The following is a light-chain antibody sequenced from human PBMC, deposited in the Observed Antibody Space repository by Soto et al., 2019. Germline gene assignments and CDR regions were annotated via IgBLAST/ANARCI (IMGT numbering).Light chain of an antibody. CDR1: SSDVGGYNY. Sequence: QSVLTQPRSVSGSPGQSVTISCTGTSSDVGGYNYVSWYQQHPGKAPKLMIYDVSKRPSGVPDRFSGSKSGNTASLTISGLQAEDEADYYWCSYAGSYTWVFGTGTKVTVL. CDR3: CSYAGSYTWV. J-gene: IGLJ1*01. V-gene: IGLV2-11*01. CDR2: DVS.